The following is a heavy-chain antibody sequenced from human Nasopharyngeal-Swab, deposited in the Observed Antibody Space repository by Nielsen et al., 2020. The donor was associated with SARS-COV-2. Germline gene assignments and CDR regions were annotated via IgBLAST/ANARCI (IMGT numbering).Heavy chain of an antibody. J-gene: IGHJ6*03. D-gene: IGHD3-3*01. CDR3: ARASYCDFWSGSQIGYYYYMDV. V-gene: IGHV1-69*13. CDR1: GGTFSSYA. Sequence: SVKVSCKASGGTFSSYAISWVRQAPGQGLEWMGGIIPIFGTANYAQKFQGRVTITADESTSTAYMELSSLRSEDTAVYYCARASYCDFWSGSQIGYYYYMDVWGKGTTVTVSS. CDR2: IIPIFGTA.